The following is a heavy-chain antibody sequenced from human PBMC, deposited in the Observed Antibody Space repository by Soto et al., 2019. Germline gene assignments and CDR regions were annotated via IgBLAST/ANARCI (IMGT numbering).Heavy chain of an antibody. J-gene: IGHJ6*02. CDR2: IYYSGST. Sequence: SETLSLTCTVSGGSISSSSYYWGWIRQPPGKGLEWIGSIYYSGSTYYNSSLKSRVTISVDTSKNQFSLKLSSVTAADTAVYYCARWAGDILTGYYRDYYYYGMDVWGQGTTVTVSS. CDR3: ARWAGDILTGYYRDYYYYGMDV. D-gene: IGHD3-9*01. V-gene: IGHV4-39*01. CDR1: GGSISSSSYY.